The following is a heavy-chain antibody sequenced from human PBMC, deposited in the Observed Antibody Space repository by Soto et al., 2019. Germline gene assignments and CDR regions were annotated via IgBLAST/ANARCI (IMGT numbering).Heavy chain of an antibody. Sequence: PSQTLSLTCAISGDSVSSNTASWNWIGQSPSRGLEWLGRTYFRSKWYNDYAVSVKSRIIINPDTSNNQFSLQLNPLTPEDTAVYFCAKGDNLGPKTGYAFDPWGQGIMVTVSS. CDR3: AKGDNLGPKTGYAFDP. CDR1: GDSVSSNTAS. D-gene: IGHD5-12*01. CDR2: TYFRSKWYN. J-gene: IGHJ5*02. V-gene: IGHV6-1*01.